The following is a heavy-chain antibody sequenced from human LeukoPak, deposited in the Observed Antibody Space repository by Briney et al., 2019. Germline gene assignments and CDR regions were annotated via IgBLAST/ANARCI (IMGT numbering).Heavy chain of an antibody. J-gene: IGHJ4*02. CDR1: GYTVTGHY. D-gene: IGHD5-18*01. V-gene: IGHV1-2*02. CDR3: AKDAYSGFSSSYNMDS. CDR2: LSPNSGGT. Sequence: GAAVKVSCKASGYTVTGHYLHWVRQAPGQGLEWMGWLSPNSGGTNYAQKFQGRVTMTRDTSINTAYMELNSLTSDDTAMYYCAKDAYSGFSSSYNMDSWGQGTLVTVSS.